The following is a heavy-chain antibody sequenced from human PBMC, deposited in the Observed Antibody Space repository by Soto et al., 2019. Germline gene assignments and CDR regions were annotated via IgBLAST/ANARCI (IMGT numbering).Heavy chain of an antibody. CDR2: IYYSGST. D-gene: IGHD4-4*01. V-gene: IGHV4-39*01. Sequence: QLQLQESGPGLVKPSETLSLTCTVSGGSISSSSYYWGWIRQPPGKGLEWIGSIYYSGSTYYNPSLKSRVTISVDTSKNQFSLKLSSVTAADTAVYYCARQNDYRTRGVWGQGTTVTVSS. CDR3: ARQNDYRTRGV. J-gene: IGHJ6*02. CDR1: GGSISSSSYY.